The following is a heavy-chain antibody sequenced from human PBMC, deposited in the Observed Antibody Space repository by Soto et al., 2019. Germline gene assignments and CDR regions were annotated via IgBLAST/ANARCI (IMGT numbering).Heavy chain of an antibody. CDR2: IYPGDSDT. CDR1: GYSFTSYW. D-gene: IGHD2-2*01. V-gene: IGHV5-51*01. Sequence: PGESLKISCRGSGYSFTSYWIGWVRQMPGKGLEWMGIIYPGDSDTRYSPSFQGQVTISADKSISTAYLQWSSLKASDTAVYYCARHSTHCSSITCYVYYFDYWGQGTPVTVSS. J-gene: IGHJ4*02. CDR3: ARHSTHCSSITCYVYYFDY.